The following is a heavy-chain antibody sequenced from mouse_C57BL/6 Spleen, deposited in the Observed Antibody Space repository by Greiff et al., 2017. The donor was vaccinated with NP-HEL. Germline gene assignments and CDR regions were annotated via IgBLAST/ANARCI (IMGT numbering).Heavy chain of an antibody. CDR3: AGGDFFAY. CDR1: GYTFTSYW. D-gene: IGHD2-13*01. V-gene: IGHV1-69*01. Sequence: QVQLQQSGAELVMPGASVKLSCKASGYTFTSYWMHWVKQRPGQGLEWIGEIDPSDSYTNYNQKFKGKSTLAVDKSSSTAYMQLSSLTSEDSAVYYCAGGDFFAYWGQGTLVTVSA. CDR2: IDPSDSYT. J-gene: IGHJ3*01.